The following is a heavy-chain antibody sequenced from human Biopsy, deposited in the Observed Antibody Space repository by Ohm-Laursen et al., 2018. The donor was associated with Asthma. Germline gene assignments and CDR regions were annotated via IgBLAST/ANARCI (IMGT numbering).Heavy chain of an antibody. J-gene: IGHJ4*02. CDR1: GGTFNTYV. D-gene: IGHD2-2*01. CDR2: SNSVFGTT. CDR3: ARKAGSCISRTCYSLDF. V-gene: IGHV1-69*01. Sequence: GSSVKVSCKALGGTFNTYVIGWVRQAPGQGLPWMGGSNSVFGTTTYPQKFQDRVTITADDSTSTVYMELSSLRSEDTAVYYCARKAGSCISRTCYSLDFWGQGTLVTVSS.